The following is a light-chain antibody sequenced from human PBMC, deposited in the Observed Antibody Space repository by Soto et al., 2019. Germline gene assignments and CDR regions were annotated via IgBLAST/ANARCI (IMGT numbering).Light chain of an antibody. J-gene: IGLJ2*01. CDR2: DVS. Sequence: QSVLTQPASVSGSPGQSITISCTGTSSDVGGYNYVSWYQQHPGKAPKLMIYDVSNRPSGVSNRFSGSKSGNTASLTISGLQADDEADYYCTSYTSRNPLVVFGGGTKLTVL. V-gene: IGLV2-14*03. CDR1: SSDVGGYNY. CDR3: TSYTSRNPLVV.